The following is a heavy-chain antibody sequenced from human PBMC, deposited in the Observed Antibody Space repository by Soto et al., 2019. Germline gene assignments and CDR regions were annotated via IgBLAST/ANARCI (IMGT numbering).Heavy chain of an antibody. CDR1: GGSISSSSYY. J-gene: IGHJ4*02. Sequence: SEALSLTCTVSGGSISSSSYYWGWIRQPPGKGLEWIGSIYYSGSTYYNPSLKSRVTISVDTSKNQFSLKLSPVTAADTAVYYCSTVSVMNLYYWGQGTLVPVSS. D-gene: IGHD2-21*01. V-gene: IGHV4-39*01. CDR3: STVSVMNLYY. CDR2: IYYSGST.